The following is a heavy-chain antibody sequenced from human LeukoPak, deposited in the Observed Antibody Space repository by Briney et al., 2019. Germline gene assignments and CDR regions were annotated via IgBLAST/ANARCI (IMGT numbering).Heavy chain of an antibody. D-gene: IGHD1-26*01. V-gene: IGHV5-51*01. CDR1: GYSFTSYW. J-gene: IGHJ3*02. CDR2: IYPGDSDT. CDR3: ARLRGSGTYTRFDAFDI. Sequence: GKSLKTSCETSGYSFTSYWIGWVRQMPGKGLEWMGIIYPGDSDTRYSPSFQGQVTISADKSISAAYLQWSSLKASDTAMYYCARLRGSGTYTRFDAFDIWGQGTMVTVSS.